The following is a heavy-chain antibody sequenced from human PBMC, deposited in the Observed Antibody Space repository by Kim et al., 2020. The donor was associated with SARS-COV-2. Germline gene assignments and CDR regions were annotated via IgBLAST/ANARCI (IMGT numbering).Heavy chain of an antibody. CDR2: VNHSGIT. CDR3: ARGRAGVVPSPILGLGPYYYYYAMDV. CDR1: GGSFSAYS. J-gene: IGHJ6*02. V-gene: IGHV4-34*01. Sequence: SETLSLTCAVYGGSFSAYSWIWIRQAPGKGLEWIVEVNHSGITKYHPSLKSRVTISVDTSKNQFSLKLPSVTAADTAVFYCARGRAGVVPSPILGLGPYYYYYAMDVWGQGTTVTVS. D-gene: IGHD3-3*01.